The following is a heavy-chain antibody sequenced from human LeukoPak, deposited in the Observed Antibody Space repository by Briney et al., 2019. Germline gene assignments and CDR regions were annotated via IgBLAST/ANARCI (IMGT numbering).Heavy chain of an antibody. Sequence: ASVKVSCKASGYTFTGFHIHWVRQAPGQGLEWMGWINPKSGDTNYAPKFQGRVTMTRDTSISTAYMELNRLRSDDTAVYYCAKDRVVYYDFWSGSNDYWGQGTLVTVSS. CDR2: INPKSGDT. CDR3: AKDRVVYYDFWSGSNDY. D-gene: IGHD3-3*01. V-gene: IGHV1-2*02. CDR1: GYTFTGFH. J-gene: IGHJ4*02.